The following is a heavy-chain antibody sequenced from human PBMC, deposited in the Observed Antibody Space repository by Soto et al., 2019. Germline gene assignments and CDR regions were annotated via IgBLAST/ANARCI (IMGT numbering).Heavy chain of an antibody. Sequence: QVQLMQSGAEVKKPGASVKVSCKASGDTFTDYYIHWVRQAPGQGLEWMGTVNPSGGHTTYAQHLLGRVTMTRVTSTSTLYMELTSLTSYDTAIYYCARGGHVVVVTAALDYWGQGTLVTVSS. D-gene: IGHD2-21*02. V-gene: IGHV1-46*01. CDR2: VNPSGGHT. J-gene: IGHJ4*02. CDR3: ARGGHVVVVTAALDY. CDR1: GDTFTDYY.